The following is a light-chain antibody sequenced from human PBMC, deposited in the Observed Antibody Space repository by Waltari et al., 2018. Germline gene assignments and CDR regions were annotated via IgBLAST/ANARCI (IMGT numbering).Light chain of an antibody. CDR3: QQYNNWPAVFT. J-gene: IGKJ3*01. CDR2: AAS. CDR1: QTVSSN. Sequence: EIVMTQSPATVSVSPGERATLSCRASQTVSSNLAWYQQQPGQAPRLLIYAASTRATGVPARFSGSGSGTEFTLTISSLQSEDFAVYYCQQYNNWPAVFTFGPGTKVDIK. V-gene: IGKV3-15*01.